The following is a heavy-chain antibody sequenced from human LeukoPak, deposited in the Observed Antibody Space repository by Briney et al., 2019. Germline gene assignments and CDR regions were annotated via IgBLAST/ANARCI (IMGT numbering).Heavy chain of an antibody. D-gene: IGHD1-26*01. CDR1: GFTFSSYA. J-gene: IGHJ4*02. CDR2: ISYDGSNK. V-gene: IGHV3-30-3*01. CDR3: ATGYSGNWVY. Sequence: GRSLRLSCAASGFTFSSYAMHWVRQAPGKGLEWVAVISYDGSNKYYADSVKGRFTISRDNAKNSLYLQMNSLRAEDTAVYYCATGYSGNWVYWGQGALVTVSS.